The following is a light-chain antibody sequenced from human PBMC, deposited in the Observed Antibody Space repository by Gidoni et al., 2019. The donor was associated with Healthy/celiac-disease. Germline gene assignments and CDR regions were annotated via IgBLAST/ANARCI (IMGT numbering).Light chain of an antibody. V-gene: IGKV1-9*01. Sequence: DIQLTQSPSFLSASVGDRVTITCRSSQGISSYLDWYQQKPGKAPKLLIYAASTWQSGVPSRFSGSGSGTEFTLTVSSLQPEYLATYHCEQLNSYPLTFGQGTRLEIK. CDR1: QGISSY. CDR3: EQLNSYPLT. CDR2: AAS. J-gene: IGKJ5*01.